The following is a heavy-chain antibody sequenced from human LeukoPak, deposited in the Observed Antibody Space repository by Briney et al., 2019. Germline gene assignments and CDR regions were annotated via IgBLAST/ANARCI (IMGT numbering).Heavy chain of an antibody. Sequence: PGGSLRLSCAASGFTFSSYGMHWVRQAPGKGLEWVAFIRYDGSNKYYADSVKGRFTISRDNSKNTLYLQMNSLRAEDTAVYYCAKDTLSGYDYRLYYYYGMDVWGQGTTVTVPS. CDR3: AKDTLSGYDYRLYYYYGMDV. CDR2: IRYDGSNK. J-gene: IGHJ6*02. V-gene: IGHV3-30*02. D-gene: IGHD5-12*01. CDR1: GFTFSSYG.